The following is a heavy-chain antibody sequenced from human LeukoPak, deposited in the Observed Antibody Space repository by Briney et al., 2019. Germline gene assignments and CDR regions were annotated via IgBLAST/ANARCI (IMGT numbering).Heavy chain of an antibody. J-gene: IGHJ4*02. Sequence: PGGSLRLSCAASGFTFSNYGMHWVRQAPGKGLEWVAVISYDGSNKYYADSVKGRFTISRDNSKNTLYLQMNSLRAEDTAMYYCAKGYRQQPFDYWGQGTLVTVSS. CDR3: AKGYRQQPFDY. CDR2: ISYDGSNK. D-gene: IGHD6-13*01. V-gene: IGHV3-30*18. CDR1: GFTFSNYG.